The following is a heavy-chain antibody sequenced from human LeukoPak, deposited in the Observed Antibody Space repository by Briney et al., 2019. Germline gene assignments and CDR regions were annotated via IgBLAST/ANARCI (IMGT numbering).Heavy chain of an antibody. CDR2: IIPIFGTA. CDR3: ARDDFWSDYGYYFDY. J-gene: IGHJ4*02. CDR1: GGTFSSYA. Sequence: SVKVSCKASGGTFSSYAISCVRQAPGQGLEWMGRIIPIFGTANYAQKFQGRVTITTDESTSTAYMELSSLRSEDTAVYYCARDDFWSDYGYYFDYWGQGTLVTVSS. D-gene: IGHD3-3*01. V-gene: IGHV1-69*05.